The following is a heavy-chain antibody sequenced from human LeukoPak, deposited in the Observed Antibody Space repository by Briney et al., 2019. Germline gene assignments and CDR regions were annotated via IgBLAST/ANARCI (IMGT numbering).Heavy chain of an antibody. V-gene: IGHV1-69*04. CDR1: GGTYSSYA. CDR3: AKTQQLAFDY. J-gene: IGHJ4*02. D-gene: IGHD6-13*01. CDR2: IIRIDSIA. Sequence: ASVTVSCKGTGGTYSSYAISWVRQAPGQGLEGMVKIIRIDSIANYAQKFQVRVTSTADKSTSTAYMELSSLRSEDTAVYYCAKTQQLAFDYWGQGTLVTVSS.